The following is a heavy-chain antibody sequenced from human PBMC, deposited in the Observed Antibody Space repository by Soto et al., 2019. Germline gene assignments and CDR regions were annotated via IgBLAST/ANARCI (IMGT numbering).Heavy chain of an antibody. CDR2: ISSSSSTI. V-gene: IGHV3-48*02. Sequence: GGSLRLSCAASGFTFSSYSMNWVRQAPGKGLEWVSYISSSSSTIYYADSVKGRFTISRDNAKNSLYLQMNSLRDEDTAVYYCADEGGDYGDYVFGGYWGQGTLVTVSS. CDR3: ADEGGDYGDYVFGGY. J-gene: IGHJ4*02. D-gene: IGHD4-17*01. CDR1: GFTFSSYS.